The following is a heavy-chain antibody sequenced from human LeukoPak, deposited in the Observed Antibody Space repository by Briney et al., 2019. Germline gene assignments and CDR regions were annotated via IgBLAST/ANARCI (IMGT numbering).Heavy chain of an antibody. J-gene: IGHJ4*02. V-gene: IGHV4-59*01. CDR2: VFSSGTT. D-gene: IGHD2-15*01. Sequence: SETLSLTCTVSGDSISGYYWSWIRQPPGKGLEWIGYVFSSGTTNYNPSLKGRVTLLVDTSKNQFSLELSSVTAADTAVYYCARSGRGAAGTRYISDFWGQGTLVTVSS. CDR1: GDSISGYY. CDR3: ARSGRGAAGTRYISDF.